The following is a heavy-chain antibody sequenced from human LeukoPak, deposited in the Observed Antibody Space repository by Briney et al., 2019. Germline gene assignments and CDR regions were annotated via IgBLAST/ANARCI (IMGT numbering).Heavy chain of an antibody. V-gene: IGHV4-38-2*02. J-gene: IGHJ6*03. D-gene: IGHD2-2*01. CDR1: GYSISSGYY. Sequence: SETLSLTCAVSGYSISSGYYWGWIRQPPGKGLEWIGSFHHSRSTYYNPSLKSRVTISVDTSKNQFSLKLSSVTAADTAVYYCAREVYCSSTSCQGYYYMDVWGKGTTVTVSS. CDR2: FHHSRST. CDR3: AREVYCSSTSCQGYYYMDV.